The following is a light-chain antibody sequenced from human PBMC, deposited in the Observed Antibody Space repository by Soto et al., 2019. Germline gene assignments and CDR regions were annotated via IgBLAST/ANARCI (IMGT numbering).Light chain of an antibody. CDR3: HQRSSWPRT. CDR1: QSVSTF. Sequence: EIVLTQSPATLSLSPGERATLSFRASQSVSTFLTWYQQKPGQAPRLLIYDSSIRATGIPARFSGSGSGTDFTLIISSLEPEDFAVYYCHQRSSWPRTFGQGTKVEVK. J-gene: IGKJ1*01. CDR2: DSS. V-gene: IGKV3-11*01.